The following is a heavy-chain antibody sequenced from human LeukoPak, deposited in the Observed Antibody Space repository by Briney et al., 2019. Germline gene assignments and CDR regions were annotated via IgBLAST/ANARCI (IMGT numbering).Heavy chain of an antibody. CDR1: GGTFTSYA. Sequence: SVKVSCKASGGTFTSYAISWVRQAPGQGLEWMGGIIPIFGTANYAQKFQGRVTITADKSTSPAYMELSSVRSEDTAVYYCAREGGSGSYYMDWGQGTLVTVSS. D-gene: IGHD3-10*01. V-gene: IGHV1-69*06. J-gene: IGHJ4*02. CDR2: IIPIFGTA. CDR3: AREGGSGSYYMD.